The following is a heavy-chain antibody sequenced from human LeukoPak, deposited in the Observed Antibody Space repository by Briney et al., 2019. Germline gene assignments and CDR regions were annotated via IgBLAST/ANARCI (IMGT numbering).Heavy chain of an antibody. D-gene: IGHD3-3*01. CDR2: IWYDGSNK. Sequence: GRSLRLSCAASGFTFSSYGMHWVRQAPGKGLEWMAVIWYDGSNKYYADSVKGRFTISRDNSKNTLYLQMNSLRAEDTAVYYCARKIRIFGVVRSSWYYYYMDVWGKGTTVTVSS. V-gene: IGHV3-33*01. J-gene: IGHJ6*03. CDR1: GFTFSSYG. CDR3: ARKIRIFGVVRSSWYYYYMDV.